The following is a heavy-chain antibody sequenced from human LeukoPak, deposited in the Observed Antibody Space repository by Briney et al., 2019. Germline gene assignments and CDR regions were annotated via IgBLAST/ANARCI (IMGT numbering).Heavy chain of an antibody. CDR1: GFIFGDYV. Sequence: PGRSLRLSCAASGFIFGDYVMHWVRQAPGKGLEWVSGISWNSGSIAYADSVKGRFTISRDNAKSSLYLQMNSLRAEDMALYYCAKDRYSGPSADAFDIWGQGTMVTVSS. J-gene: IGHJ3*02. CDR2: ISWNSGSI. V-gene: IGHV3-9*03. CDR3: AKDRYSGPSADAFDI. D-gene: IGHD5-12*01.